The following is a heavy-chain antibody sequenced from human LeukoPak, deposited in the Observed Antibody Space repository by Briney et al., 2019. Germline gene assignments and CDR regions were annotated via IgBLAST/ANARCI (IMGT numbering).Heavy chain of an antibody. Sequence: SQTLSLTCAISGDSVSSNSAAWSWIRQSPSRGLEWLGGTYYRSKWNNDYAVSVKSRITINPDTSKNQFSLQLNSVTPEDTAVYYCARGIAVAGFDYWGQGTLVTVSS. V-gene: IGHV6-1*01. CDR3: ARGIAVAGFDY. CDR1: GDSVSSNSAA. J-gene: IGHJ4*02. CDR2: TYYRSKWNN. D-gene: IGHD6-19*01.